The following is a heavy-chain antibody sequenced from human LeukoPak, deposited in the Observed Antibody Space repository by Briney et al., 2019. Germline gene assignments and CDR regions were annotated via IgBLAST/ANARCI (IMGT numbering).Heavy chain of an antibody. CDR1: GYTFTSYY. CDR2: INPSGGST. J-gene: IGHJ6*02. CDR3: ARDQLRQTRVTDYYYYGMDV. V-gene: IGHV1-46*01. D-gene: IGHD4-17*01. Sequence: ASVKASCKASGYTFTSYYMHWVRQAPGQGLEWMGIINPSGGSTSYAQKFQGRVTMTRDTSTSTVYMELSSLRSEDTAVYYCARDQLRQTRVTDYYYYGMDVWGQGTTVTVSS.